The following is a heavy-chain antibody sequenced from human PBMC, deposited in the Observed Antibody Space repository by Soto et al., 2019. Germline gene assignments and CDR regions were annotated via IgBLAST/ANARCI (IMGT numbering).Heavy chain of an antibody. Sequence: GGSLRLSCSASGFTFSSYAMHWVRQAPGKGLEYVSAISSNGGSTYYADSVKGRFTISRDNSKNTLYLQMSSLRAEDTAVYYCVKELWRDSPTSFCIIPSCYGAKGPTHFDYWGQGTLATFSS. CDR2: ISSNGGST. J-gene: IGHJ4*02. D-gene: IGHD2-2*01. CDR1: GFTFSSYA. CDR3: VKELWRDSPTSFCIIPSCYGAKGPTHFDY. V-gene: IGHV3-64D*08.